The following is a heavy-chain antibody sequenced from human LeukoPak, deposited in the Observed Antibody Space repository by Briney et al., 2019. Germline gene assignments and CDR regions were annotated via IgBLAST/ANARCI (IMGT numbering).Heavy chain of an antibody. CDR2: ISSSSSYI. CDR3: ARGVRAYYYGSGSYYRYYMDV. J-gene: IGHJ6*03. Sequence: GGSLRLSCAASGFTFSSYEMNWVRQAPGKGLEWVSSISSSSSYIYYADSVKGRFTISRDNAKNSLYLQMNSLRAEDTAVYYCARGVRAYYYGSGSYYRYYMDVWGKGTTVTISS. D-gene: IGHD3-10*01. V-gene: IGHV3-21*01. CDR1: GFTFSSYE.